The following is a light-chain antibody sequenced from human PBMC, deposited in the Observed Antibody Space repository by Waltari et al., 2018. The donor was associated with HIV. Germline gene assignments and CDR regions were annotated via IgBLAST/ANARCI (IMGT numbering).Light chain of an antibody. Sequence: QPMLTQPPSASASLGASVTLTCTLSSGYSNYKVEWYQQRPGKGPRFVMRVGPGGIVGSKGDGIPDRFSVLGSGLNRYLTIKNIREEDESDYHCGADHGSGSNFVYVFGSGTKVTVL. CDR1: SGYSNYK. V-gene: IGLV9-49*01. CDR2: VGPGGIVG. J-gene: IGLJ1*01. CDR3: GADHGSGSNFVYV.